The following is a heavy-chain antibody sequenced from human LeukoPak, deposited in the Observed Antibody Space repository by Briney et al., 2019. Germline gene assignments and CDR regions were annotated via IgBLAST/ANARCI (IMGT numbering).Heavy chain of an antibody. CDR3: ARSPTYWYDSNGYPRGFDQ. Sequence: SESLSLTCTVSGDSISSSYWSWIRQPPNKGLEWIGYIYYSGDTNYNPSLRSRVTISVDTSKNQVSLKLSSVTAADTAVYYCARSPTYWYDSNGYPRGFDQWGQGTLLTVSS. CDR1: GDSISSSY. D-gene: IGHD3-22*01. J-gene: IGHJ4*02. V-gene: IGHV4-59*01. CDR2: IYYSGDT.